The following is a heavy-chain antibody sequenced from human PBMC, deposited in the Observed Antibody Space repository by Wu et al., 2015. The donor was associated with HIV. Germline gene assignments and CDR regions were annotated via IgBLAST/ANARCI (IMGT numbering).Heavy chain of an antibody. CDR3: ARTILYSGSYFDY. J-gene: IGHJ4*02. Sequence: VQLVQSGAEVKKPGASVKVSCKTSGYTFNSYFIHWVRQAPGQGLEWMGIINPSAGTTTYAQKFQGRVTMTRDTSTTTVYMELSSLRSDDTVRFFCARTILYSGSYFDYWGQGTLVTVSS. CDR2: INPSAGTT. V-gene: IGHV1-46*02. D-gene: IGHD1-26*01. CDR1: GYTFNSYF.